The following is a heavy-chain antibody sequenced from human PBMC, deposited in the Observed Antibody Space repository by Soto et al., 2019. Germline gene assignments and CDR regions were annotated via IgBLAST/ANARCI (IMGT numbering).Heavy chain of an antibody. V-gene: IGHV2-5*01. Sequence: SGPTLVNPTQTLTLTCSFSGFSLNTHGVGLGWVRQPPGKALEWLALIYWNDDKRYSPSLKRRVSIIRDTSKNQVVLTLTNMDPVDTATYYCAHKTSAADWFDPWGQGILVTVSS. J-gene: IGHJ5*02. CDR3: AHKTSAADWFDP. CDR2: IYWNDDK. CDR1: GFSLNTHGVG. D-gene: IGHD6-13*01.